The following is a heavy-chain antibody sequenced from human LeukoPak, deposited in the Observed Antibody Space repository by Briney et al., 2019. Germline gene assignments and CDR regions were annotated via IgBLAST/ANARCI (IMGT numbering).Heavy chain of an antibody. CDR3: ARTYSSGWYAVYYYYMDV. CDR1: GGSISSYY. V-gene: IGHV4-59*01. J-gene: IGHJ6*03. Sequence: SETLSLTCTVSGGSISSYYWSWIRQPPGKGLEWIGYIYYSGSTNYNPSLKSRVTISVDTSKNQFSLKLSSVTAADTAVYYCARTYSSGWYAVYYYYMDVWGKGTTVTVSS. CDR2: IYYSGST. D-gene: IGHD6-19*01.